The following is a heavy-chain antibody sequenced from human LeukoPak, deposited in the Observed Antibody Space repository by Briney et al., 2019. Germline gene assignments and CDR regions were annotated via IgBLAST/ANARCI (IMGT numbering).Heavy chain of an antibody. CDR2: TYYSGST. V-gene: IGHV4-61*01. CDR1: GGSFSSGSYY. J-gene: IGHJ4*02. CDR3: ARGGESYSSGTYFDY. Sequence: SETLSLTCTVSGGSFSSGSYYWSWIRQPPGKGLEWIGYTYYSGSTNYNPSLKSRVTISVDTSKNQFSLKLSSVTAADTAVCYCARGGESYSSGTYFDYWGQGTLVTVSS. D-gene: IGHD6-19*01.